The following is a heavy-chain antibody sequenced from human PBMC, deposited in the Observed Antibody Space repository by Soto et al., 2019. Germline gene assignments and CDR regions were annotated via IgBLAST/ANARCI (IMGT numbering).Heavy chain of an antibody. CDR3: ASPKLSYSSGWYLVNDD. J-gene: IGHJ4*02. CDR1: GGSFSGYY. CDR2: INHSGST. V-gene: IGHV4-34*01. D-gene: IGHD6-19*01. Sequence: PSETLSLTCAVYGGSFSGYYWSWIRQPPGKGLEWIGEINHSGSTNYNPSLKSRVTISVDTSKNQFSLKLSSVTAADTAVYYCASPKLSYSSGWYLVNDDWGQGTLVTVSS.